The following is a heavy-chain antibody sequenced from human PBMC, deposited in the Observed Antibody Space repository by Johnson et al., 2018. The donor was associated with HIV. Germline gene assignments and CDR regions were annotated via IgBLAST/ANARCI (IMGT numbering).Heavy chain of an antibody. D-gene: IGHD1-26*01. V-gene: IGHV3-64*01. CDR1: GFTFSDYY. CDR3: ARVGPRSRDAFDI. J-gene: IGHJ3*02. CDR2: ISSNGGST. Sequence: VQLVESGGGLVKPGGSLRLSCAASGFTFSDYYMSWIRQAPGKGLEYVSAISSNGGSTYYANSVKGRFTISRDNSKNTLYLQMGSLRAEDMSVYYCARVGPRSRDAFDIWGQGTMVTVSS.